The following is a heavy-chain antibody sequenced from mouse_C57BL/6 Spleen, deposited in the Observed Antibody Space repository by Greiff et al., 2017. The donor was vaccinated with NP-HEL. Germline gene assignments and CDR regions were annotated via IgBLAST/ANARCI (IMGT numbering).Heavy chain of an antibody. D-gene: IGHD1-1*01. CDR1: GFTFSSYA. CDR2: ISDGGSYT. V-gene: IGHV5-4*01. J-gene: IGHJ2*01. CDR3: ARGGTVVFDY. Sequence: EVQLVESGGGLVKPGGSLKLSCAASGFTFSSYAMSWVRQTPEKRLEWVATISDGGSYTYYPDNVKGRFTISRDNAKNNLYLQMSHLKSEDTAMYYCARGGTVVFDYWGQGTTLTVSS.